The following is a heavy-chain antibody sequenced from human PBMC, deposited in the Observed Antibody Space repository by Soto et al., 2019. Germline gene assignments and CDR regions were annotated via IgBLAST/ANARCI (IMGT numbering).Heavy chain of an antibody. CDR2: ISGSGGST. D-gene: IGHD4-17*01. J-gene: IGHJ4*02. Sequence: EVQLLESGGGLVQPGGSLRLSCAASGFTFSNYAMSWVRQAPGKGLEWVSTISGSGGSTYYADSVKGRFTISRDNSKNTLSLQMNRLTAEDTALYDCAKNLEAYGAPYYFAYWGQGALVTVSS. V-gene: IGHV3-23*01. CDR1: GFTFSNYA. CDR3: AKNLEAYGAPYYFAY.